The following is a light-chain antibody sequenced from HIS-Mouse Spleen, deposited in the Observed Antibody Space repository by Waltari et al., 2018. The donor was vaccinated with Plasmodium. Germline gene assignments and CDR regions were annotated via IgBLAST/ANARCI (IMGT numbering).Light chain of an antibody. V-gene: IGLV3-10*01. J-gene: IGLJ2*01. CDR3: QVWDSSSDHPV. CDR1: ALPKKY. Sequence: SYELTQPPSVSVSPGQTARITCSGDALPKKYAYWYQQKSGQAPVLVIYEDSKRPSGIPERFSGSNSGNTATLTISRVEAGDEADYYCQVWDSSSDHPVFGGGTKLTVL. CDR2: EDS.